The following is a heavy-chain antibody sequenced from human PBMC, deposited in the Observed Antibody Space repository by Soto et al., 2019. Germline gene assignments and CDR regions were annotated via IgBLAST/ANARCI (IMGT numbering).Heavy chain of an antibody. CDR3: ATGGT. CDR2: VTKSGDYT. CDR1: GFRFSDYS. J-gene: IGHJ5*02. D-gene: IGHD5-12*01. V-gene: IGHV3-21*01. Sequence: EVQLVESGGGLVKPGGSLRLSCVASGFRFSDYSMNWVRQAPGKGLEWVASVTKSGDYTYHADSVKGRFTISRDNAKNSLYLQMNSLTVEDTGIYYCATGGTWGQGALVTVSS.